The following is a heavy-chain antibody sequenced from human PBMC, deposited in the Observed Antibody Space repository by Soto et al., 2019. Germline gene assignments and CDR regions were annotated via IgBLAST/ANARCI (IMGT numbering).Heavy chain of an antibody. J-gene: IGHJ4*02. D-gene: IGHD3-22*01. CDR1: GYTFTNYG. CDR3: ARARPSMMALGY. CDR2: ISAYSGDT. V-gene: IGHV1-18*01. Sequence: ASVKVSCKASGYTFTNYGISWVRQAPGQGLEWMGWISAYSGDTNSAQKLQDRVTMTTDTSTNTAYMELRSLRSDDTAVYYCARARPSMMALGYWGQGTLVTVSS.